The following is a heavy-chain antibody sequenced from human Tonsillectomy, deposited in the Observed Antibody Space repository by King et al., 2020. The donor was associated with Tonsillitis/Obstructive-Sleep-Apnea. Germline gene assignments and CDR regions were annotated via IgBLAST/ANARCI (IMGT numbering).Heavy chain of an antibody. V-gene: IGHV3-15*01. Sequence: EVQLVESGGGLVKPGGSLRLSCAASGFTFTNAWMSWVRQAPGKGLEWVGRIKSKTDGGTTDYAAPVKGRFTISRDDSKNTLYLQMNSLKTEDTAVYYCTTRYCSSTSCLTFFDYWAREPWSPSPQ. CDR1: GFTFTNAW. CDR2: IKSKTDGGTT. J-gene: IGHJ4*02. CDR3: TTRYCSSTSCLTFFDY. D-gene: IGHD2-2*01.